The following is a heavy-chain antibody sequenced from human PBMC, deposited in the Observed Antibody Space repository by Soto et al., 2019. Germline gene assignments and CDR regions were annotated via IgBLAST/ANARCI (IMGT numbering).Heavy chain of an antibody. CDR2: ISSSSSTI. CDR1: GFTFSSYS. D-gene: IGHD4-4*01. CDR3: AREHSKRDTHYSNLFWFDP. V-gene: IGHV3-48*01. Sequence: GGSLRLSCAASGFTFSSYSMNWVRQAPGKGLEWVSYISSSSSTIYYADSVKGRFTISRDNAKNSLYLQMNSLRAEDTAVYYCAREHSKRDTHYSNLFWFDPWGQGTLVTVSS. J-gene: IGHJ5*02.